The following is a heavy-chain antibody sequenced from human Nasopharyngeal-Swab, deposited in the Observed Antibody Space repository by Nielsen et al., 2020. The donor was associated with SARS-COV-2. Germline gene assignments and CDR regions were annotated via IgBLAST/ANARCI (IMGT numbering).Heavy chain of an antibody. Sequence: GGSLRLSCAASGFTFSSYSMNWVRQAPGKGLEWVSSISSSSSYIYYADSVKGRFTISRDNAKNSLYLQRNSLRAEDTAVYYCARDEVARLFDYWGQGTLVTVSS. CDR2: ISSSSSYI. D-gene: IGHD2-21*01. CDR3: ARDEVARLFDY. J-gene: IGHJ4*02. CDR1: GFTFSSYS. V-gene: IGHV3-21*01.